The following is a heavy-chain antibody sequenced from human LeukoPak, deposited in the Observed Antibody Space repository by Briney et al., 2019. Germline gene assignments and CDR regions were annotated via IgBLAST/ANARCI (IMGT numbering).Heavy chain of an antibody. CDR2: ISSSSSYI. V-gene: IGHV3-21*01. D-gene: IGHD4-17*01. CDR1: GFTFSSYS. CDR3: ARDGKSTVTTGYYYGMDV. J-gene: IGHJ6*02. Sequence: GSLRLSCAASGFTFSSYSMNWVRQAPGKGLEWVSSISSSSSYIYYADSVKGRFTISRDNAKNSLYLQMNSLRAEDTAVYYCARDGKSTVTTGYYYGMDVWGQGTTVTVSS.